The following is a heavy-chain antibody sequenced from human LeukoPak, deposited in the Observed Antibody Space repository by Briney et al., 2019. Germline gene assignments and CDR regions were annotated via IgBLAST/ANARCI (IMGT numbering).Heavy chain of an antibody. CDR1: GFTFTSYG. CDR2: ISFDGYNK. Sequence: GGSLRLSCAASGFTFTSYGMRWVRQAPGKGLEWVAVISFDGYNKYYADSVKGRFTISRDNSKNTLYLQMNSLRTEDTAVYYCAKDSSKSGWYSYLDYWGQGTLVTVSS. CDR3: AKDSSKSGWYSYLDY. D-gene: IGHD6-19*01. J-gene: IGHJ4*02. V-gene: IGHV3-30*18.